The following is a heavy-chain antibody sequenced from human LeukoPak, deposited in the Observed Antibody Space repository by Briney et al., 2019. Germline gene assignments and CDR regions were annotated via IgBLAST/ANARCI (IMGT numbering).Heavy chain of an antibody. J-gene: IGHJ4*02. Sequence: SETLSLTCIVSGGSISSYYWNWNRQPPGKGLEWIGYIYYSGYTNYNPSLKGRVTISVDTAKNQFSLKLSSVTAADTAVYYCARGLAFYDYVWGSHRYTPYYFDYWGQGTLVTVSS. V-gene: IGHV4-59*01. CDR2: IYYSGYT. D-gene: IGHD3-16*02. CDR1: GGSISSYY. CDR3: ARGLAFYDYVWGSHRYTPYYFDY.